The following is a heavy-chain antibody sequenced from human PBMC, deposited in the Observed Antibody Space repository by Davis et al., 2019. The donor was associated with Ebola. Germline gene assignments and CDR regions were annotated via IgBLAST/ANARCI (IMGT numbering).Heavy chain of an antibody. Sequence: ASVKVSCKASGYTFTGYYMHWVRQAPGQGLEWMGWINPNSGGTNYAQKFQGRVTMTRDTSTSTVYMELSSLRSEDTAVYYCAREGVNWNDGDYWGQGTLVTVSS. CDR2: INPNSGGT. D-gene: IGHD1-20*01. J-gene: IGHJ4*02. V-gene: IGHV1-2*02. CDR1: GYTFTGYY. CDR3: AREGVNWNDGDY.